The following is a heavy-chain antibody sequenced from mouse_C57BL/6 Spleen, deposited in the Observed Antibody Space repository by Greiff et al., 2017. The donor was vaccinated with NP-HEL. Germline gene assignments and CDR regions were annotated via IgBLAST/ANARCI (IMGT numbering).Heavy chain of an antibody. Sequence: VQLVESGAELARPGASVKMSCKASGYTFTSYTMHWVKQRPGQGLEWIGYINPSSGYTKYNQKFKDKATLTADKSSSTAYMQLSSLTSEDSAVYYCARGDYYGSSHFDYWGQGTTLTVSS. CDR2: INPSSGYT. J-gene: IGHJ2*01. V-gene: IGHV1-4*01. CDR3: ARGDYYGSSHFDY. CDR1: GYTFTSYT. D-gene: IGHD1-1*01.